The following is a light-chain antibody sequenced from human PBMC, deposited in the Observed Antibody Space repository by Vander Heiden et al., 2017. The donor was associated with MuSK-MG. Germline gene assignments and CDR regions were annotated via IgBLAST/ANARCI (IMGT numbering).Light chain of an antibody. CDR2: RDD. CDR3: AAWDDNLSDVV. V-gene: IGLV1-47*01. Sequence: SVLIQPPSVSGTPGQRVTIFCSGSSSNIGRNFVYWYQQLPGTAPKLLIDRDDKRPSGVPDRFSGSKSGTSASLAISGLRSEDEGDYYCAAWDDNLSDVVFGGGTKLTVV. J-gene: IGLJ2*01. CDR1: SSNIGRNF.